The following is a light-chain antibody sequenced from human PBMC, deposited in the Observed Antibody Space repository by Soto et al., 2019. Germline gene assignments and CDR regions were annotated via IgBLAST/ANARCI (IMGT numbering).Light chain of an antibody. CDR2: GAS. CDR1: QSVSSNH. Sequence: IVLTQSPGTLSLSPGERATLSCRASQSVSSNHLAWYQQKPGQAPRLLIYGASSRATGIPDRFSGSGSGTDLTLTISRLEPEDCAVYYCQQYGSSPLTFGGGTKVDIK. CDR3: QQYGSSPLT. V-gene: IGKV3-20*01. J-gene: IGKJ4*01.